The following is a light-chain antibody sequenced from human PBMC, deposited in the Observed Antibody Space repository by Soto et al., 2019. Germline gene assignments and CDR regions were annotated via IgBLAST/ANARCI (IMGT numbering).Light chain of an antibody. CDR3: MQGTPWPPIT. CDR2: KVS. CDR1: QSLVYSDGNTY. V-gene: IGKV2-30*01. Sequence: DVVMTQSPLSLPVTLGQPASISCRSSQSLVYSDGNTYLNWFQQRPGQSPRRLIYKVSNRDSGVPDRFSGSGSGTDFTLKISRVEAEDVGVYSCMQGTPWPPITFGQGTRLEIK. J-gene: IGKJ5*01.